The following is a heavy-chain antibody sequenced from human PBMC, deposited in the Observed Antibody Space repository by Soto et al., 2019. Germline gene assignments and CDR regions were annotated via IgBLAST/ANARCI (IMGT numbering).Heavy chain of an antibody. CDR1: GFTFGSYS. CDR2: ISSSSSYI. J-gene: IGHJ3*02. D-gene: IGHD2-2*02. V-gene: IGHV3-21*01. CDR3: ARDNRYPPTPDAFDI. Sequence: GGSLRLSCAASGFTFGSYSMNWVRQAPGKGLEWVSSISSSSSYIYYADSVKGRFTISRDNAKNSLYLQMNSLRAEDTAVYYFARDNRYPPTPDAFDIWGQGTMVTVSS.